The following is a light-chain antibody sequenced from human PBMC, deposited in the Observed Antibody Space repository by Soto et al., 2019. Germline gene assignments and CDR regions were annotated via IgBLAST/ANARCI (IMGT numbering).Light chain of an antibody. CDR1: QSISSW. Sequence: IQLTQSPPSLSASVGDRVTITCRASQSISSWLAWYQQKPGKAPKLLIYDASSLESGVPSRFSGSGSGTEFTLTISSLQPDDFATYYCQQYNSYPWTFGQGTKVDIK. J-gene: IGKJ1*01. CDR2: DAS. V-gene: IGKV1-5*01. CDR3: QQYNSYPWT.